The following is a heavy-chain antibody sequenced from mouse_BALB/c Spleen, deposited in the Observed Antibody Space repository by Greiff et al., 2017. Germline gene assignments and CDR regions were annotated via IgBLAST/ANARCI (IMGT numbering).Heavy chain of an antibody. V-gene: IGHV1S81*02. CDR3: TRSGNYAMDY. D-gene: IGHD1-1*02. CDR2: INPSNGGT. J-gene: IGHJ4*01. CDR1: GYTFTSYY. Sequence: QVHVKQSGAELVKPGASVKLSCKASGYTFTSYYMYWVKQRPGQGLEWIGEINPSNGGTNFNEKFKSKATLTVDKSSSTAYMQLSSLTSEDSAVYYCTRSGNYAMDYWGQGTSVTVSS.